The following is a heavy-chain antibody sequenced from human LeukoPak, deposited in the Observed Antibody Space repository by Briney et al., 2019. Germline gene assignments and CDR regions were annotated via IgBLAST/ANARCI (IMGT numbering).Heavy chain of an antibody. CDR1: GFTLSTYG. CDR2: IRYDGSNK. Sequence: GGSLRLSCAASGFTLSTYGMHWVRQAPDKGLEWVAFIRYDGSNKYNADSVKGRFTISRDNSKNSLYLQMNSLRAEDTAVYYCAKQGAGIRDWGQGTLVTVSS. V-gene: IGHV3-30*02. CDR3: AKQGAGIRD. D-gene: IGHD6-19*01. J-gene: IGHJ4*02.